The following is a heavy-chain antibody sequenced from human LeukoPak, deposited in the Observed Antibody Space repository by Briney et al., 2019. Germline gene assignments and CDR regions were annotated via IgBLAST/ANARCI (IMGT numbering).Heavy chain of an antibody. D-gene: IGHD5-12*01. J-gene: IGHJ3*02. CDR2: IHNSGST. CDR1: GGSVRSYY. V-gene: IGHV4-59*02. Sequence: SETLSLTCAVSGGSVRSYYWSWIRQPPGEGLEWIAYIHNSGSTNYNPSLKSRVTISVDTSKNQLSLKLRSVTAADTAVYYCVRDWEGYNFDIWGQGTMVTVSS. CDR3: VRDWEGYNFDI.